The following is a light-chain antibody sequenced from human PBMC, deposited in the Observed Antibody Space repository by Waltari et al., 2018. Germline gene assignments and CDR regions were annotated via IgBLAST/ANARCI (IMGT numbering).Light chain of an antibody. Sequence: DIVMTQSPDSLAVSLGARATINCKSSQALFYTSNNNNYLAWYQQKPGQPPKLLIHWASTRESGVPDRFSGSGSGTGFTLTISSLQAEDVAVYYCQQYYKSPLTFGQGTRLEIK. J-gene: IGKJ5*01. CDR2: WAS. CDR1: QALFYTSNNNNY. CDR3: QQYYKSPLT. V-gene: IGKV4-1*01.